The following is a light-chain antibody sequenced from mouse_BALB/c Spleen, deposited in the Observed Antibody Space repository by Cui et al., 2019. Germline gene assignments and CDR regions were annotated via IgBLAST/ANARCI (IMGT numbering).Light chain of an antibody. Sequence: IVLTHSPALMSASPGEKVTMTCSASSSVSYMYWDQQKPRAAPKPWIYLTSNLASGVPARFSGSGSGTSYSLTISSMEAEDAATYYCQQWSSNPLTFGAGTKLELK. CDR1: SSVSY. V-gene: IGKV4-68*01. CDR3: QQWSSNPLT. J-gene: IGKJ5*01. CDR2: LTS.